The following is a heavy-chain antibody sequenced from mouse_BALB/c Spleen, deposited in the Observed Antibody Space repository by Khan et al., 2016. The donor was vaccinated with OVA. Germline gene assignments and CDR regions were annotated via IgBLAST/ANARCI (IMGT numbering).Heavy chain of an antibody. CDR2: INPSSGYT. J-gene: IGHJ3*01. V-gene: IGHV1-4*01. D-gene: IGHD2-14*01. CDR1: GYTFTSYT. CDR3: AREGAYYKNDGWCAY. Sequence: QVQLQQSGAELARPGASVKMSCKASGYTFTSYTMHWVKQRPGQGLEWIGYINPSSGYTNYNQKFKDKATLTADKSSNTAYMQLSSLTSEDSAIDDCAREGAYYKNDGWCAYWGQGTLVTVSA.